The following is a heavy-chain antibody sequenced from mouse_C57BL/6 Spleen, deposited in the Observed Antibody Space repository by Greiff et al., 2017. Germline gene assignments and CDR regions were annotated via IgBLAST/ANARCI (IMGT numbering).Heavy chain of an antibody. D-gene: IGHD2-14*01. CDR3: ARVGTPDPYYFDY. J-gene: IGHJ2*01. Sequence: QVKLQQSGAELVRPGTSVKVSCKASGYAFTNYLIEWVKQRPGQGLEWIGVINPGRGGTNYTEKFKGKATLTEDKSSRPAYMQLSSRSSEDSAVYFCARVGTPDPYYFDYWGQGTTLTVSS. CDR1: GYAFTNYL. V-gene: IGHV1-54*01. CDR2: INPGRGGT.